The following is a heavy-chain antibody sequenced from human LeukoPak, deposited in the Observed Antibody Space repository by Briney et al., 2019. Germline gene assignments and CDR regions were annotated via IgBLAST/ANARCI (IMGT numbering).Heavy chain of an antibody. D-gene: IGHD6-19*01. CDR1: GFTFSSYA. CDR2: ISYDGSNK. J-gene: IGHJ4*02. CDR3: ARDLSRGGWYFDY. V-gene: IGHV3-30-3*01. Sequence: GGSLRLSCAASGFTFSSYAMHWVRQAPGKGLEWVAVISYDGSNKYYADSVKGRFTISTDNSKNTLYLQMNSLRAEDTAVYYCARDLSRGGWYFDYWGQGTLVTVSS.